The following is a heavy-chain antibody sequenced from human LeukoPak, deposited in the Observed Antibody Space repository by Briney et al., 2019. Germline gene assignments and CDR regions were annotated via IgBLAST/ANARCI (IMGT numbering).Heavy chain of an antibody. CDR1: GFTFSSYW. CDR3: ARDQGAVAGGYYYYGMDV. J-gene: IGHJ6*02. V-gene: IGHV3-7*03. CDR2: IKQDGSEK. D-gene: IGHD6-19*01. Sequence: GGSLRLSCAASGFTFSSYWMSWVRQAPGKGLEWVANIKQDGSEKYYVDSVKGRFTIPRDNAKNSLYLQMNSLRAEDTAVYYCARDQGAVAGGYYYYGMDVWGQGTTVTVSS.